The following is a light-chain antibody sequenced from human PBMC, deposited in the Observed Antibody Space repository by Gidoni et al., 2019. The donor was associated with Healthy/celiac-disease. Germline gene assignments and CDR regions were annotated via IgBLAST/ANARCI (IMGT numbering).Light chain of an antibody. CDR1: QSLLHSNGYNY. CDR2: LGS. J-gene: IGKJ1*01. CDR3: MQALHRGWT. V-gene: IGKV2-28*01. Sequence: DIVMTQSPLSLPVTPGEPASISCRSSQSLLHSNGYNYLDWYLQKPGQSPQLLIYLGSNRASGVPDRFSGSGSGTDFTLKISRVEAEDVGVYYCMQALHRGWTFXXXTKVEIK.